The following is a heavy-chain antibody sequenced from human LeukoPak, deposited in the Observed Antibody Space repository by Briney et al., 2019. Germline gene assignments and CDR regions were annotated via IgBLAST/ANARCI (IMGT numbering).Heavy chain of an antibody. CDR2: ISAYNGNT. CDR3: ASYSGSYPRSFDY. J-gene: IGHJ4*02. Sequence: ASLKVSCKASGYTFTSYGISWVRQAPGQGLEWMGGISAYNGNTNYAQKLQGRVTITTDTSTSTAYMELRSLRSDDTAVYYCASYSGSYPRSFDYWGQGTLVTVSS. V-gene: IGHV1-18*01. D-gene: IGHD1-26*01. CDR1: GYTFTSYG.